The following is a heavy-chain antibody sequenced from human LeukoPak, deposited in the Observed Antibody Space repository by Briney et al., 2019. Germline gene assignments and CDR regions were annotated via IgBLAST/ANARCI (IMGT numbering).Heavy chain of an antibody. J-gene: IGHJ6*03. CDR2: MNPNSGNT. CDR1: GYTFTSFD. D-gene: IGHD2-2*01. Sequence: ASVKVSCKASGYTFTSFDINWVRQATGQGLEWMGWMNPNSGNTGSAQKFQGRITMTRNTSITTAYMELSSLRSEDTAVYYCARAGVFCSATNCYDYYYYMDVWGKGTTVTIAS. V-gene: IGHV1-8*01. CDR3: ARAGVFCSATNCYDYYYYMDV.